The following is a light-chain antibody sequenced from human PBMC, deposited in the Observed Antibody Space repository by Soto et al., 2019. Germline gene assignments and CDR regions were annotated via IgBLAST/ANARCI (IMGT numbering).Light chain of an antibody. CDR2: DTT. Sequence: QAVVTQEPSLTVSPGGAVTLTCGSSTGAVTNGHYPYWFQQKPGQAPRTLIYDTTNRHSWKPARFSGSLLGGKAALTLSGAQPEDEAEYYCLLYYNGPYDFGTGTKVTVL. V-gene: IGLV7-46*01. J-gene: IGLJ1*01. CDR1: TGAVTNGHY. CDR3: LLYYNGPYD.